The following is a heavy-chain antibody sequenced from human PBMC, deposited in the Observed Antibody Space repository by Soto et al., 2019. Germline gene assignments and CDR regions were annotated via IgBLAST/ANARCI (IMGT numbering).Heavy chain of an antibody. Sequence: QLQLQESGPGLVKPSETLSLTCTVSGGSISSSSYYWGWIRQPPGKGLEWIGSIYYSGSTYYNPSLKSRVTISVDTSKNQFSLKLSSVTAADTAVYYCARHAPWGRGWSPSKYFQHWGQGTLVTVSS. D-gene: IGHD6-19*01. CDR2: IYYSGST. V-gene: IGHV4-39*01. CDR3: ARHAPWGRGWSPSKYFQH. J-gene: IGHJ1*01. CDR1: GGSISSSSYY.